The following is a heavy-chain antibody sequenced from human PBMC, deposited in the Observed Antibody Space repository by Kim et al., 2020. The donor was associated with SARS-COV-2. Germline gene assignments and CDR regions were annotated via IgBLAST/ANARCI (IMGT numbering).Heavy chain of an antibody. V-gene: IGHV4-59*13. J-gene: IGHJ4*02. CDR2: IYYSGST. CDR3: ARSTVAYYFDY. CDR1: GGSISNYY. Sequence: SETLSLTCTVSGGSISNYYWSWIRQPPGKGLEWIGYIYYSGSTNYNPSLNSRVTISVDTSKNQFSLKLSSVTAADTAVYYCARSTVAYYFDYWGQGTLVTVSS. D-gene: IGHD4-17*01.